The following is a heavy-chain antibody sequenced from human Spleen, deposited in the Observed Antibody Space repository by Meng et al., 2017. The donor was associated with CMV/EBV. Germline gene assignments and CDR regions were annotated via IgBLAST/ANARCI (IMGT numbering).Heavy chain of an antibody. CDR3: ARDPVVPAALDY. D-gene: IGHD2-2*01. Sequence: ASVKVSCKASGYTFTSYGISWVRQAPGQGLEWMGWISGYDGRANYGQKLQGRVTMTTDTSTSTAYMELRSLRSDDTAVYYCARDPVVPAALDYWGQGTLVTVSS. CDR2: ISGYDGRA. CDR1: GYTFTSYG. J-gene: IGHJ4*02. V-gene: IGHV1-18*01.